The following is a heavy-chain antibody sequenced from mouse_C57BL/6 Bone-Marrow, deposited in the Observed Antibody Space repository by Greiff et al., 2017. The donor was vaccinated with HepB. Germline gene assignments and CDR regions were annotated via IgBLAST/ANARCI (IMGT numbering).Heavy chain of an antibody. D-gene: IGHD1-1*01. V-gene: IGHV1-42*01. CDR1: GYSFTGYY. Sequence: EVQRVESGPELVKPGASVKISCKASGYSFTGYYMNWVKQSPEKSLEWIGEINPSTGGTTYNQKFKAKATLTVDKSSSTAYMQLKSLTSEDSAVYYGAREDYGSSLYAMDYWGRGTAVTVSS. CDR2: INPSTGGT. CDR3: AREDYGSSLYAMDY. J-gene: IGHJ4*01.